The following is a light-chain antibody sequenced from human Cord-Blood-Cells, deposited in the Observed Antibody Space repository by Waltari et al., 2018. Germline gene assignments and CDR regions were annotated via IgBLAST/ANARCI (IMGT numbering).Light chain of an antibody. CDR2: DGS. CDR1: SSDLVSDKL. V-gene: IGLV2-23*01. J-gene: IGLJ3*02. CDR3: CSYAGSSTWV. Sequence: QSALTQPASVSGSPGQSITISCTGTSSDLVSDKLVTWYQQHPGKAPQLMIYDGSKRPSGVSNRFSGSKSSNTASLTISGLQAEDEVDYYCCSYAGSSTWVFGGGTKLTVL.